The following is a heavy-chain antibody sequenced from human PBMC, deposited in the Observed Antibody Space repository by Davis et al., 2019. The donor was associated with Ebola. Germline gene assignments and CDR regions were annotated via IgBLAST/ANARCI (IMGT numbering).Heavy chain of an antibody. V-gene: IGHV3-23*01. CDR3: AKEGYCSSTSCRNDAFDI. J-gene: IGHJ3*02. CDR2: ISGSGGST. Sequence: PGGSLRLSCAASGFTFSSYAMSWVRQAPGKGLEWVSAISGSGGSTYYADSVKGRFTISRDNSKNTLYLQMNSLRAEDTAVYYCAKEGYCSSTSCRNDAFDIWGQGTMVTVSS. D-gene: IGHD2-2*01. CDR1: GFTFSSYA.